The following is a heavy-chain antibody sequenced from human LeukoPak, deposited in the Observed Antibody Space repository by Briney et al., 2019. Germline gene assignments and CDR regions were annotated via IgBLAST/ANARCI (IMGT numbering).Heavy chain of an antibody. Sequence: GGSLRLSCAASGFTFSNYWMTWVRQAPGRGLEWVANIKQDGSTKYYVDSLKGRFTISRDNAKNSLYLQMNSLRVEDTAMYYCARRLYDSGWYLDYWGQGTLVTVSS. CDR1: GFTFSNYW. CDR2: IKQDGSTK. V-gene: IGHV3-7*01. CDR3: ARRLYDSGWYLDY. D-gene: IGHD6-19*01. J-gene: IGHJ4*02.